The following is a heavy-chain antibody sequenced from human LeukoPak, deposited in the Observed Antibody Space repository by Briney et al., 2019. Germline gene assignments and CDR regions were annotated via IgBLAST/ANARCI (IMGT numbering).Heavy chain of an antibody. CDR1: GASISGSRYY. CDR2: IYYTGPT. J-gene: IGHJ4*02. V-gene: IGHV4-39*07. CDR3: ARAVGTTTTLFDY. Sequence: SETLSLTCTVSGASISGSRYYWGWIRQPPGKGLEWIGNIYYTGPTYYNASLESRVTISLDTSKNQFSLKLNSVTAADTAVYYCARAVGTTTTLFDYWGQGTLVTVSS. D-gene: IGHD1-26*01.